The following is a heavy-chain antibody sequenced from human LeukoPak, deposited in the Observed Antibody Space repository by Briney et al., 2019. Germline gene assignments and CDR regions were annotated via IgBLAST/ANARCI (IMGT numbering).Heavy chain of an antibody. J-gene: IGHJ4*02. CDR3: AKDRGTREGDFWSGYYDY. CDR2: ISWDGGST. Sequence: GGSLRLSCAASGFTFDDYTMHWVRQAPGKGLEWVSLISWDGGSTYYADSVKGRFTISRDNSKNSLYLQMSSLRTEDTALYYCAKDRGTREGDFWSGYYDYWGQGTLVTVSS. D-gene: IGHD3-3*01. CDR1: GFTFDDYT. V-gene: IGHV3-43*01.